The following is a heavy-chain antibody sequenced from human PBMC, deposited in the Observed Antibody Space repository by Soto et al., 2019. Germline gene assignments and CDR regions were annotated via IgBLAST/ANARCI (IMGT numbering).Heavy chain of an antibody. CDR1: GFTFSSYA. D-gene: IGHD3-10*02. CDR3: AQNVARFDS. J-gene: IGHJ4*02. V-gene: IGHV3-23*01. Sequence: GGSLRLSCATTGFTFSSYAMSWVRQAPGEGLEWVSGINERGQTTWYADSVKGRFTISRDNSRSTVYLQMNSLKAEDTAIYYCAQNVARFDSWGQGTLVTVSS. CDR2: INERGQTT.